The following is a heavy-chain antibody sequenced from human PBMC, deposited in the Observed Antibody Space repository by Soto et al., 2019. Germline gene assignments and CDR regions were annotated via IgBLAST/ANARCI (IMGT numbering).Heavy chain of an antibody. CDR1: GGSISTSSYY. D-gene: IGHD6-19*01. V-gene: IGHV4-39*01. Sequence: QLQESGPGLVKPSETLSLTCTVSGGSISTSSYYWGWIRQPPGKGLEWIGSIYYSGSTYYSPSLKSRVTISVDTSKNQFYLKLSSVTAADAAVYYCASYSTGWYTRYFDYWGQGTLVTVSS. CDR3: ASYSTGWYTRYFDY. CDR2: IYYSGST. J-gene: IGHJ4*02.